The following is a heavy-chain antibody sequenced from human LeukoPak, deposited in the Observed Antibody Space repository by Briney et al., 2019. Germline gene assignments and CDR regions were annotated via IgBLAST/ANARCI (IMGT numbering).Heavy chain of an antibody. Sequence: PSETLSLTCTVSGGSISSSSYHWGWIRQPPGKGLEWIGDMYYSGSTYYNPSLKSRVTLSVDTPKNQFSLKMSSVSAADTALYYCARLYGSTLYFDYWGQGTLVTVSS. CDR1: GGSISSSSYH. V-gene: IGHV4-39*01. CDR2: MYYSGST. D-gene: IGHD2-15*01. J-gene: IGHJ4*02. CDR3: ARLYGSTLYFDY.